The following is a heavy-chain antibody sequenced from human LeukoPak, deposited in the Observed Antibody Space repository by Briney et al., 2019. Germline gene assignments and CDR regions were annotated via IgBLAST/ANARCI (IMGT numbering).Heavy chain of an antibody. Sequence: PGGSLRLSCAASGFTFSSYAMHWVRQAPGKGLEWVAVISYDGSNNYYADSVKGRFTISRDNSKNTLYLQMNSLRAEDTAVYYCAIDGASSGWYYFESWGHRDPVTVSS. CDR1: GFTFSSYA. CDR2: ISYDGSNN. V-gene: IGHV3-30*04. J-gene: IGHJ4*01. D-gene: IGHD6-19*01. CDR3: AIDGASSGWYYFES.